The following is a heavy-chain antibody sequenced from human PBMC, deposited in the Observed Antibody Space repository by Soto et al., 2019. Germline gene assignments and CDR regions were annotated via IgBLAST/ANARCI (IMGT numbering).Heavy chain of an antibody. CDR3: ARLASSSKWLVP. Sequence: GESVKVSCKGSGYSFTSYWIGWVRQMTGKGLEWMGIIYPGDSHTRYSPSFQGHVTISADKSLSTAYLQWSSLKASDTAIYHCARLASSSKWLVPLCQGTLVTASS. V-gene: IGHV5-51*01. CDR1: GYSFTSYW. J-gene: IGHJ5*02. CDR2: IYPGDSHT.